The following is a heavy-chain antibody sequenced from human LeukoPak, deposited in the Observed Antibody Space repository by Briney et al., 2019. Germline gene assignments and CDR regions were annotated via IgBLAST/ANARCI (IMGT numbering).Heavy chain of an antibody. Sequence: GASVKVSCKASGGTFSSYAISWVRQAPGQGLEWMGGIIPIFGTANYAQKFQGRVTITADESTSTAYMELSSLRSEDTAVYYCARGRVVAVTSWFDPWGQGTLVTVSS. D-gene: IGHD2-15*01. V-gene: IGHV1-69*13. J-gene: IGHJ5*02. CDR2: IIPIFGTA. CDR1: GGTFSSYA. CDR3: ARGRVVAVTSWFDP.